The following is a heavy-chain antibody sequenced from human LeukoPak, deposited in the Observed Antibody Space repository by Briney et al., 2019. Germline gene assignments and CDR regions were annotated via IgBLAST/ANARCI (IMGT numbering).Heavy chain of an antibody. V-gene: IGHV1-2*02. J-gene: IGHJ4*02. CDR1: GYTFNGTGWY. CDR2: AHPNNGDT. CDR3: ARDGPAQMVDLDY. Sequence: GGSVKVSCKASGYTFNGTGWYLYWMRQAPGQGLECMGWAHPNNGDTAYAQKFEGRVAMTRDTSISTAYMELRRLRPDDTAVYFCARDGPAQMVDLDYWGQGTLVTVSS. D-gene: IGHD3-10*01.